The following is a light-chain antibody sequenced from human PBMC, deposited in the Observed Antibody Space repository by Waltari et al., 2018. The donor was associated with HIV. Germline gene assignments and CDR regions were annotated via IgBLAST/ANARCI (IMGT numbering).Light chain of an antibody. J-gene: IGLJ3*02. CDR3: QSDDSSLNGWV. CDR2: GNT. CDR1: SSNIGAGYD. Sequence: QSMLTQPPSVSGAPGRKVTISCTGSSSNIGAGYDVYWYQQCPGTAPKVLTYGNTNRHSGVPDRFSGSNAGNSASLAITGLQADDEADYYCQSDDSSLNGWVFGGGTKLTV. V-gene: IGLV1-40*01.